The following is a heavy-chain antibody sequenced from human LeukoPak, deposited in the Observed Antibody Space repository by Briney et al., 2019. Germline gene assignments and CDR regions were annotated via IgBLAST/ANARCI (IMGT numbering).Heavy chain of an antibody. V-gene: IGHV3-21*01. D-gene: IGHD4-23*01. Sequence: GGSLRLSCAASGFTFSSYSTNWVRQAPGKGLEWVSSISSSSSYIYYADSVKGRFTISRDNARNSLYLQMNSLRAEDAAVYYCARGRWAYGMDVWGQGTTVTVSS. CDR3: ARGRWAYGMDV. CDR1: GFTFSSYS. CDR2: ISSSSSYI. J-gene: IGHJ6*02.